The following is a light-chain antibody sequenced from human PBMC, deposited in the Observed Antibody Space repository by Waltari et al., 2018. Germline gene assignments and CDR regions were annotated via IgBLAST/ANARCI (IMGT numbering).Light chain of an antibody. CDR1: QDISNY. Sequence: DIQMTQSPSSLSASVGDRVTITCQASQDISNYLNWYQQKPGKAPKLLIYDASNLETGVPSRFSGSGSGTDFTFTISSLQPEDIATYYCQQKVTFGGGAKVEIK. V-gene: IGKV1-33*01. CDR2: DAS. J-gene: IGKJ4*01. CDR3: QQKVT.